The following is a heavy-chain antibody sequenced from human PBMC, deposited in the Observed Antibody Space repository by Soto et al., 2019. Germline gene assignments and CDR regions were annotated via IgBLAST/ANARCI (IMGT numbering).Heavy chain of an antibody. CDR2: ISWDGGST. CDR3: ATIAVAGIGY. CDR1: GFTFDDYT. V-gene: IGHV3-43*01. J-gene: IGHJ4*02. D-gene: IGHD6-19*01. Sequence: VQLVESGGVVVQPGGSLRLSCAASGFTFDDYTMHWVRQAPGKGLEWVSLISWDGGSTYYADSVKGRFTISRDNSKNSLYLQMNSLRTEDTALYYCATIAVAGIGYWGQGTLVTVSS.